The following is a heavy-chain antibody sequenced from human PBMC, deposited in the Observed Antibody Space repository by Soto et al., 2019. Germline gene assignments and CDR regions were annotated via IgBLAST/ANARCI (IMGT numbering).Heavy chain of an antibody. V-gene: IGHV3-33*01. CDR2: IWYDGSNK. Sequence: GGSLRLSCAASGFTFSSYGMHWVRQAPGKGLEWVAVIWYDGSNKYYADSVKGRFTISRDNSKNTLYLQMNSLRAEDTAVYYCATKVIAAAGYHYWGQGTLVTVSS. CDR1: GFTFSSYG. J-gene: IGHJ4*02. D-gene: IGHD6-13*01. CDR3: ATKVIAAAGYHY.